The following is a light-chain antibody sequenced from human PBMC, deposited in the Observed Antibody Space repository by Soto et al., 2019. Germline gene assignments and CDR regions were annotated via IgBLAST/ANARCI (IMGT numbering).Light chain of an antibody. J-gene: IGKJ5*01. Sequence: EFVFTHSTGTLALPPGERASLSCSVSQSLSSSYLAWYQQKPGQAPRLLIYGTSSRATGIPDRFSGSGSGTDFTLTISRLEPEDFAVYYCQQYGNSPMTFGQGTRLEIK. CDR3: QQYGNSPMT. CDR2: GTS. V-gene: IGKV3-20*01. CDR1: QSLSSSY.